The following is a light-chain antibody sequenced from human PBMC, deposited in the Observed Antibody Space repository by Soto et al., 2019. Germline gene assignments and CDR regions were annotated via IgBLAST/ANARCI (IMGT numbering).Light chain of an antibody. J-gene: IGKJ1*01. CDR1: QSVSSY. V-gene: IGKV3-11*01. Sequence: EVVLTQSPATLSLSPGESATLSCRASQSVSSYLAWYQQKPSQGPRLLIYDASNRATGVSARFSGSGSGTDFTLTISSLETEDFAVYYCHQRSSWPRGSFGQGTKVEIK. CDR3: HQRSSWPRGS. CDR2: DAS.